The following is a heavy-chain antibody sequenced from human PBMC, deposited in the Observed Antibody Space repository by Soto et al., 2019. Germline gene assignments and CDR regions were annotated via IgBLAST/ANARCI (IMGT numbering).Heavy chain of an antibody. CDR3: ARGGEFYVLDV. Sequence: QVQLQESGPGLVKPSETLSLTCTVSGGSISGYYWTWIRQPAGEGLEWIGRKHTSGTTNYNPPLKSRVTMSIDTSTHQFSLNLSSVTAAATAVYYCARGGEFYVLDVWGQGTTVAVSS. D-gene: IGHD3-16*01. V-gene: IGHV4-4*07. CDR1: GGSISGYY. J-gene: IGHJ6*02. CDR2: KHTSGTT.